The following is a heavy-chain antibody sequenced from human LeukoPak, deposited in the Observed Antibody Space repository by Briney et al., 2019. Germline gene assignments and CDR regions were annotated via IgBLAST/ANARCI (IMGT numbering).Heavy chain of an antibody. V-gene: IGHV4-59*08. CDR3: ARQGAGVPFDY. CDR2: IYYSGST. Sequence: KPSETLSLTWTVSGGSIRSYYWSWIRQPPGKGLEWIGYIYYSGSTNYNPSLKSRVTISVDTSKNQFSLKLSSVTAADTAVYYCARQGAGVPFDYWGRGTLVTVSS. D-gene: IGHD3-10*01. J-gene: IGHJ4*02. CDR1: GGSIRSYY.